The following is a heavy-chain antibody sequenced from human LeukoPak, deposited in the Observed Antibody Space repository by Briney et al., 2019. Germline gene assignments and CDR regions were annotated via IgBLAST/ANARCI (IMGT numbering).Heavy chain of an antibody. CDR1: AFTSSRFG. CDR3: ARDLSSTSFDY. Sequence: RESLRLSSAMSAFTSSRFGVHWVRHAPGEGTGWVAFKRFDEGSQNYADSVKGRFTITRDTSKSTVYMQMNSLRDEDTAVYYCARDLSSTSFDYWGQGTLVTVS. V-gene: IGHV3-30*02. CDR2: KRFDEGSQ. D-gene: IGHD2/OR15-2a*01. J-gene: IGHJ4*02.